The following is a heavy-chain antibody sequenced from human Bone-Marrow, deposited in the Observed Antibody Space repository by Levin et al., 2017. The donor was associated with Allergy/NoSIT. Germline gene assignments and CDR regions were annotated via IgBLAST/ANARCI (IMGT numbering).Heavy chain of an antibody. J-gene: IGHJ4*02. V-gene: IGHV3-23*01. CDR2: ISGSGSGT. CDR3: ARAGSSWYYAY. CDR1: GFTFSSYA. Sequence: GSLRLSCAASGFTFSSYAMSWVRQAPGKGLEWVSAISGSGSGTYYAGSVKGRFTISRDNSKSTLYLQMNSLRAEDTAVYFCARAGSSWYYAYWGQGTLVTVSS. D-gene: IGHD6-13*01.